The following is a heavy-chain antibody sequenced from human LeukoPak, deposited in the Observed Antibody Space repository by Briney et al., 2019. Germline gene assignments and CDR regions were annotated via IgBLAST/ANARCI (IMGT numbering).Heavy chain of an antibody. J-gene: IGHJ4*02. Sequence: SGPALVKPTQTLTLTCTFSGFSLSTSGMCVSLIRQPPGKALEWLALIDWDDDKYYTTSLKTTLTISKDTSKNQVVLTMTNMDPVDTASYYCARTPSGYDSTFDYWGQGTLVTVSS. D-gene: IGHD5-12*01. V-gene: IGHV2-70*01. CDR1: GFSLSTSGMC. CDR3: ARTPSGYDSTFDY. CDR2: IDWDDDK.